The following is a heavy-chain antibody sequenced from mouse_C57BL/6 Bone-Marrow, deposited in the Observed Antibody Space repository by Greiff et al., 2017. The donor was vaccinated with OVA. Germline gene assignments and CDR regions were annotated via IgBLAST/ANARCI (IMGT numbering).Heavy chain of an antibody. CDR1: GYTFTDYN. CDR3: ARNYGTPDWYFDV. J-gene: IGHJ1*03. Sequence: VQLQQSGPELVKPGASVKMSCKASGYTFTDYNMHWVKQSHGKSLEWIGYINPNNGGTSYNQKFKGKATLTVNKSSSTAYMELRSLTSEDSAVYYCARNYGTPDWYFDVWGTGTTVTVSS. CDR2: INPNNGGT. D-gene: IGHD1-1*01. V-gene: IGHV1-22*01.